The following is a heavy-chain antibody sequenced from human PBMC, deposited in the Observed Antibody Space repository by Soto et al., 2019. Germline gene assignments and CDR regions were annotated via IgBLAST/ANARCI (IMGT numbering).Heavy chain of an antibody. CDR3: AKSYSGYDPEYYFDY. CDR2: ISYDGSNK. D-gene: IGHD5-12*01. CDR1: GFTFSSYG. V-gene: IGHV3-30*18. Sequence: GGSLRLSCAASGFTFSSYGMHWVRQAPGKGLEWVAVISYDGSNKYYADSVKGRFTTSRDNSKNTLYLQMNSLRAEDTAVYYCAKSYSGYDPEYYFDYWGQGTLVTVSS. J-gene: IGHJ4*02.